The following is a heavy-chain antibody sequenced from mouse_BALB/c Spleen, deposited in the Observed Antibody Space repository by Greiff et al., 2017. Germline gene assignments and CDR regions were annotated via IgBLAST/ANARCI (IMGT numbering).Heavy chain of an antibody. V-gene: IGHV3-6*02. J-gene: IGHJ4*01. CDR1: GYSITSGYY. D-gene: IGHD2-4*01. Sequence: DVKLVESGPGLVKPSQSLSLTCSVTGYSITSGYYWNWIRQFPGNKLEWMGYISYDGSNNYNPSLKNRISITRDTSKNQFFLKLNSVTTEDTATYYCARVGDYDYDGGYYAMDYWGQGTSVTVSS. CDR3: ARVGDYDYDGGYYAMDY. CDR2: ISYDGSN.